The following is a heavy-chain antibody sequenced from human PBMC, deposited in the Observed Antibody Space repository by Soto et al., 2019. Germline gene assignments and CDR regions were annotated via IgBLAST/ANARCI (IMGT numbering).Heavy chain of an antibody. CDR3: VKHAEYQLVCWFDP. CDR1: GFSFSTYA. J-gene: IGHJ5*02. D-gene: IGHD6-6*01. CDR2: ISAGGSSP. Sequence: EVQLLESGGGLVQPGGSLRLSCAASGFSFSTYAMSWVRQAPGKGLEWVSGISAGGSSPFTADSVKGRVIISRDNSKNTLYLQMNSLTVEDTAVYYCVKHAEYQLVCWFDPWGQGTLVTVSS. V-gene: IGHV3-23*01.